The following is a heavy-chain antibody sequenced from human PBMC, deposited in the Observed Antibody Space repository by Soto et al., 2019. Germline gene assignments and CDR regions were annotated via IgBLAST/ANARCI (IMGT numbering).Heavy chain of an antibody. CDR1: GYTFTGYY. V-gene: IGHV1-2*02. D-gene: IGHD6-19*01. Sequence: ASVKVSCKASGYTFTGYYMHWVRQAPGQGLEWMGWINPNSGGTNYAQKFQGRVTMTRDTSISTAYMELSRLRSDDTAVYYCARPDSGWYRSTWFDPWGQATLVTVSS. CDR2: INPNSGGT. CDR3: ARPDSGWYRSTWFDP. J-gene: IGHJ5*02.